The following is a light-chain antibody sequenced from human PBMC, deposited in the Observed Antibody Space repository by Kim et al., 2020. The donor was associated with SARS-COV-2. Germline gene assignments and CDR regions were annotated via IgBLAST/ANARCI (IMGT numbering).Light chain of an antibody. CDR1: TGQVTLNSY. J-gene: IGLJ1*01. CDR2: SAI. Sequence: PGVTGPLTFASRTGQVTLNSYPNWFQQKPGQAPRALIYSAINKHSWTPARFSGSLVGDKAALTLSGAQPEDEADYYCLLYYGGTYVFGTGTKVTVL. CDR3: LLYYGGTYV. V-gene: IGLV7-43*01.